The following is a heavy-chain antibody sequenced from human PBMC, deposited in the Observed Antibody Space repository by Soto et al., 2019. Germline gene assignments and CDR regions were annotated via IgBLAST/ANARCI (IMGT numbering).Heavy chain of an antibody. D-gene: IGHD3-9*01. J-gene: IGHJ4*02. CDR3: ARDGREGYDILTGYFGHHRSYYFDY. V-gene: IGHV4-4*02. Sequence: PSETLSLTCAVSGGSISGSNWWSWVRQPPGKGLEWIGEIYHSGSTNYNPSLKSRVTISVDKSKNQFSLKLSSVTAADTAVYYCARDGREGYDILTGYFGHHRSYYFDYWGQGTLVTVSS. CDR1: GGSISGSNW. CDR2: IYHSGST.